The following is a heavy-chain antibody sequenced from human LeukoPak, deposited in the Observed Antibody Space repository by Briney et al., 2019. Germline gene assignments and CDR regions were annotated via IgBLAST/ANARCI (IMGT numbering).Heavy chain of an antibody. CDR2: VNPNSGGT. D-gene: IGHD3-3*01. CDR3: ARAATYYDFWSGYSPHMDV. CDR1: GYTFTGYY. Sequence: ASVTVSCKASGYTFTGYYMHWVRQAPAQGLEWMDWVNPNSGGTNYAQKFQGRVTMTRDTSISTAYMELSRLRSDDTAVYYCARAATYYDFWSGYSPHMDVWGKGTTVTVSS. J-gene: IGHJ6*03. V-gene: IGHV1-2*02.